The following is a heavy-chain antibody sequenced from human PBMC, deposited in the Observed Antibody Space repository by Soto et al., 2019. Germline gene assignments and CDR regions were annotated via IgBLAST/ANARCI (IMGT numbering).Heavy chain of an antibody. D-gene: IGHD1-1*01. J-gene: IGHJ5*02. V-gene: IGHV3-15*07. CDR1: GFTFSNAW. Sequence: QLVESGGGLVKPGGSLKLSCVASGFTFSNAWMNWVRQAPGKGLEWVGRIKSKISGGTIDYGAPVKGRFIISRDDSKDTVYLQMNTLKTEDTAVYYCTADHHDNPDLPWGQGTLVTVSS. CDR2: IKSKISGGTI. CDR3: TADHHDNPDLP.